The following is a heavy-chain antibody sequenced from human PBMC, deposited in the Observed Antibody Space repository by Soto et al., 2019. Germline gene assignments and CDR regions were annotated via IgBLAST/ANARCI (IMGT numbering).Heavy chain of an antibody. CDR1: GFTFSSYS. CDR3: VRGGRGYTRDDVFDI. V-gene: IGHV3-21*06. D-gene: IGHD2-2*02. Sequence: EVQLVESGGGLVKPGGSLRLSCVDSGFTFSSYSMNWVRQAPGKGLEWVSSISAYSSPIFYADSLKGRFTISRDNAQNSLYLQMNSLRAGDTAIYYCVRGGRGYTRDDVFDIWGQGTVVTVSS. J-gene: IGHJ3*02. CDR2: ISAYSSPI.